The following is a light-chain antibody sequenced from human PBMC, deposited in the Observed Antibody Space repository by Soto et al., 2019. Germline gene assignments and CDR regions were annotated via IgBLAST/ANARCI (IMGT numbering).Light chain of an antibody. CDR2: DNN. J-gene: IGLJ1*01. Sequence: QSVLTQPPSVSAAPGQKVTISCSGSSSNIGNNYVSWYQQLPGTAPKLLIYDNNRRPSGIPDRFSGSKSDTSATLGITGLQTGDEADYYCGTWDSSLSANVFGTGTKVTVL. V-gene: IGLV1-51*01. CDR1: SSNIGNNY. CDR3: GTWDSSLSANV.